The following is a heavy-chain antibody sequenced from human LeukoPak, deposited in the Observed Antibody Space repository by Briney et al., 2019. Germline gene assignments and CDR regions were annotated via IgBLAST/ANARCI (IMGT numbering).Heavy chain of an antibody. Sequence: SETLSLTCSVSGGSIRSSTYDWDWIRQAPGKGLEWIGTISYSGSTYYNLSLKSRVTISLDTSKNQFSLNLNSVTAADTAVYYCARNYNYFDPWGPGTLVTVSS. CDR3: ARNYNYFDP. CDR1: GGSIRSSTYD. V-gene: IGHV4-39*07. J-gene: IGHJ5*02. CDR2: ISYSGST.